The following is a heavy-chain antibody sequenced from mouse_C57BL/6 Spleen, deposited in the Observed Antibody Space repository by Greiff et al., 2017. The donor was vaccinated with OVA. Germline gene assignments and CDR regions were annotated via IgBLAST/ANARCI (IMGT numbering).Heavy chain of an antibody. Sequence: QVQLKQPGTELVKPGASVKLSCKASGYTFTSYWMHWVKPRPGQGLEWIGNINPSNGGTNYNEKFKSKATLTVDKSSSTAYMQLSSLTSEDSAVYYCARGIYGSSWWYFDVWGTGTTVTVSS. CDR2: INPSNGGT. CDR3: ARGIYGSSWWYFDV. CDR1: GYTFTSYW. D-gene: IGHD1-1*01. V-gene: IGHV1-53*01. J-gene: IGHJ1*03.